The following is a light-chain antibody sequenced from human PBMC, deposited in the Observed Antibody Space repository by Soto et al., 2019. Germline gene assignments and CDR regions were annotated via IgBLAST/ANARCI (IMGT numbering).Light chain of an antibody. V-gene: IGLV2-14*03. J-gene: IGLJ1*01. CDR3: NSYTSSSTNV. Sequence: QSVLTQPASVSXSPGQSITISCTGTSSDVGGFNYVSWYQQHPGKALKLMIYDDTNRPSGVSYRFSGSKSGNTASLTISGLQAEDEADYYCNSYTSSSTNVFGTGTKVTVL. CDR2: DDT. CDR1: SSDVGGFNY.